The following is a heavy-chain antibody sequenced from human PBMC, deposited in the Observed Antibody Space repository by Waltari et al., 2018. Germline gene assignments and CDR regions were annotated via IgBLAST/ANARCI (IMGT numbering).Heavy chain of an antibody. J-gene: IGHJ4*02. CDR1: GFTFDDYA. Sequence: EVQLVESGGGLVQPGRSLRLSCAASGFTFDDYAMHWVRQAPGKGLEWVSGISWNSGSIGYADSVKGRFTISRDNAKNSLYLQMNSLRAEDTALYYCARAGLLRYFDYWGQGTLVTVSS. CDR3: ARAGLLRYFDY. CDR2: ISWNSGSI. D-gene: IGHD1-26*01. V-gene: IGHV3-9*01.